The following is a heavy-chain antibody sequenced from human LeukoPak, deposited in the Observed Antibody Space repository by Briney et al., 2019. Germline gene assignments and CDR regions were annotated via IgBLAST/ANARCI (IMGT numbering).Heavy chain of an antibody. V-gene: IGHV5-51*01. CDR1: GYSFTTYW. J-gene: IGHJ4*02. CDR3: ARHPYSSSPPGY. CDR2: IYPGDSDT. D-gene: IGHD6-13*01. Sequence: GEPLKISCRGSGYSFTTYWIGWVRQMPGKGLEWMGIIYPGDSDTRYTPSFQGQVTMSADKSINTAYLQWSSLKASDTAMYYCARHPYSSSPPGYWGQGTLVTVSS.